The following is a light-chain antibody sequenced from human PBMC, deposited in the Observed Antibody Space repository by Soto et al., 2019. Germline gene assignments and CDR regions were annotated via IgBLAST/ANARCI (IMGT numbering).Light chain of an antibody. V-gene: IGKV3-15*01. CDR1: QGVRSD. CDR2: GTY. Sequence: EIAMTQSPDTLSVSPGDRATLSCRASQGVRSDLAWYRQKPGQSHRLLIYGTYIRAAETQARFSGSGSETEFTLTIRSLQSEDFAVYYCKQYNRWPLTFGGGTKVDIK. CDR3: KQYNRWPLT. J-gene: IGKJ4*01.